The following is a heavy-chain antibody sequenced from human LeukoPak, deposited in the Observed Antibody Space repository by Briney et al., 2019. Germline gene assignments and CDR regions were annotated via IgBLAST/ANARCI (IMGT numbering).Heavy chain of an antibody. Sequence: PGGSLRLSCAASGVTVSSKDMSWVRQAPGKGLEWVSTVYSGGSTYYADPVKGRFTISRDNSKNTLFLQMNSLRAEDTAVYYCARDRDYYGSGSSFDPWGQGTLVTVSS. J-gene: IGHJ5*02. V-gene: IGHV3-53*01. CDR2: VYSGGST. CDR3: ARDRDYYGSGSSFDP. D-gene: IGHD3-10*01. CDR1: GVTVSSKD.